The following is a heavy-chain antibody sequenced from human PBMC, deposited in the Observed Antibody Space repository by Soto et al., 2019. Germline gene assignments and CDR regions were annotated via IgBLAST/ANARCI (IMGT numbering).Heavy chain of an antibody. CDR3: ARDTWAADY. J-gene: IGHJ4*02. D-gene: IGHD3-16*01. CDR1: GFTVGTKY. Sequence: PGGSLRLSCAASGFTVGTKYMSWVRQAPGKGLEWVSVIYSGGSTFYADSVRGRFTISRDNSKNTVNLQMNSLRAEDTAVYYCARDTWAADYWGQGTLVTVSS. V-gene: IGHV3-66*01. CDR2: IYSGGST.